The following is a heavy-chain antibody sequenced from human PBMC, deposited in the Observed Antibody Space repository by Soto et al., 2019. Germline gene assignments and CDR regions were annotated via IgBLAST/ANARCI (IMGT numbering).Heavy chain of an antibody. CDR2: INLYNGNT. CDR1: GDTFTSYG. Sequence: QVQLVQSGAEVKKPGASVKVSCKASGDTFTSYGISWVRQAPGQGLEWMGWINLYNGNTNYAQKFQGRVTMTTDTSTRTAYMVLRSLRSDEPAVYYCGNTAYGGYWSGGWFDPWGQGILVTVSS. J-gene: IGHJ5*02. V-gene: IGHV1-18*01. CDR3: GNTAYGGYWSGGWFDP. D-gene: IGHD2-8*02.